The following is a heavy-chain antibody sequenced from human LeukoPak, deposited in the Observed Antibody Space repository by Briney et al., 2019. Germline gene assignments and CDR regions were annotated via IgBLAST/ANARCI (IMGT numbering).Heavy chain of an antibody. CDR3: ARQWSFDY. J-gene: IGHJ4*02. D-gene: IGHD2-15*01. CDR1: GXSFTTYW. Sequence: GETLKISCKASGXSFTTYWIAWVRQMPGKGLEWVGIINPRDSDARYSPSFQGQVIISADASISTAYLQWSSLQASDTAMYYCARQWSFDYWGQGSLVIVSS. V-gene: IGHV5-51*01. CDR2: INPRDSDA.